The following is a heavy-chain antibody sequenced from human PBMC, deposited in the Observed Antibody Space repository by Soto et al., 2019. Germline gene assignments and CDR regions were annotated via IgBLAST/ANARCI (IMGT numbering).Heavy chain of an antibody. CDR2: INHSGST. Sequence: SETLSLTCAVYGGSFSGYYWSWIRQPPGKGLEWIGEINHSGSTNYNPSLKSRVTISVDTSKNQFSLKLSSVTAADTAVYYCNGDYVWGSYRNWGQGTQVTVS. CDR3: NGDYVWGSYRN. J-gene: IGHJ4*02. V-gene: IGHV4-34*01. D-gene: IGHD3-16*01. CDR1: GGSFSGYY.